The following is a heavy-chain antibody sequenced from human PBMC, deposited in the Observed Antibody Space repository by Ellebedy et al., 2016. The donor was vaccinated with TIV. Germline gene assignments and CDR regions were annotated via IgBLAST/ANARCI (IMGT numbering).Heavy chain of an antibody. V-gene: IGHV3-23*01. J-gene: IGHJ2*01. CDR2: ISGSGGST. Sequence: GGSLRLSXAASGFIFSSHAMSWVRQVPGKGLEWVSGISGSGGSTYYADSVKGRFTISRDNSENTLYLQMNSLRADDTAVYYCAKCGGSSSLDRYFDLWGRGTLVTVSS. CDR1: GFIFSSHA. CDR3: AKCGGSSSLDRYFDL. D-gene: IGHD6-13*01.